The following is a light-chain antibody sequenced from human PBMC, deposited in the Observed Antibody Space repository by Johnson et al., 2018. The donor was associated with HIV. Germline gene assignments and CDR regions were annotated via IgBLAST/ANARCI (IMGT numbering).Light chain of an antibody. CDR1: SSNIGNNY. Sequence: QSVLTQPPSVSAAPGQKVTISCSGSSSNIGNNYVSWYQHLPGTAPRLLIYENNKRPSGIPDRFSGSKSGTSATLGITVLQTGDEADYYCGTWDSSLSAYVFGTGTKVTVL. CDR3: GTWDSSLSAYV. J-gene: IGLJ1*01. CDR2: ENN. V-gene: IGLV1-51*02.